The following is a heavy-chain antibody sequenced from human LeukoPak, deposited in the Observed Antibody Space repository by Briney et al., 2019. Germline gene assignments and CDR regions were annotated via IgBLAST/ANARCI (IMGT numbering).Heavy chain of an antibody. Sequence: SETLSLTCTVSGGSISSQYWSWIRQPPGKGLEWIGYIYYSYSGSTNYNPSLKSRVTISVDTSKNQFSLKLSSVTAADTAVYYCARHSSTWYDSDYWGQGTLVTVSS. D-gene: IGHD6-13*01. CDR2: IYYSYSGST. V-gene: IGHV4-59*08. CDR1: GGSISSQY. CDR3: ARHSSTWYDSDY. J-gene: IGHJ4*02.